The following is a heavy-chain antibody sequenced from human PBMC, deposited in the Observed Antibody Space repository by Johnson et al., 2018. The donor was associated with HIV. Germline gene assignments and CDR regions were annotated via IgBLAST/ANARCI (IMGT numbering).Heavy chain of an antibody. D-gene: IGHD6-19*01. Sequence: QVQLVESGGGVVQPGRSLRLSCAASGFTFSSYAMHWVRQAPAKGLEWVPIISYDGSNKYYADSVKGRFTISRDNAKNSLYLQMNSLRAEDTALYYCARDIIAVAGYDAFDIWGQGTMVTVSS. CDR1: GFTFSSYA. CDR2: ISYDGSNK. V-gene: IGHV3-30*04. CDR3: ARDIIAVAGYDAFDI. J-gene: IGHJ3*02.